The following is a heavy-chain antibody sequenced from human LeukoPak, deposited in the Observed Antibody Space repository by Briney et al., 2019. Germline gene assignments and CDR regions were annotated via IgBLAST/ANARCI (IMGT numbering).Heavy chain of an antibody. J-gene: IGHJ4*02. D-gene: IGHD2-2*01. CDR1: SGSVSTSTYY. CDR2: IFYTGST. Sequence: SETLSLTCTVSSGSVSTSTYYWSWIRQPPGKGLEWIGYIFYTGSTNYNPSLKSRVTISVDTSKNQFSLKLSSVTAADTAVYYCAREVVPAAEFDYWGQGTLVTVSS. CDR3: AREVVPAAEFDY. V-gene: IGHV4-61*01.